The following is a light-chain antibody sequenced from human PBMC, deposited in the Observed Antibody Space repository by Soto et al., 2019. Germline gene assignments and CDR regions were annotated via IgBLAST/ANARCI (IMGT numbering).Light chain of an antibody. V-gene: IGLV2-14*03. Sequence: QSVLTQPASVSGSPGQAITISCSGTSSDVGAFNYVSWYQQHPGKAPKLMIYDVSNRPSGVPDRFSGSKSGTSASLAISGLQSEDEADYYCAAWDDSLNGRWVFGGGTKLTDL. J-gene: IGLJ3*02. CDR3: AAWDDSLNGRWV. CDR1: SSDVGAFNY. CDR2: DVS.